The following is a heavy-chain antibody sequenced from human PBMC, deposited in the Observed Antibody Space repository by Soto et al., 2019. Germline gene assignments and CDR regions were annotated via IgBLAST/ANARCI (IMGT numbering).Heavy chain of an antibody. J-gene: IGHJ4*01. V-gene: IGHV4-30-4*01. Sequence: QVQLQESGPGLVKPSQTLSLTCTVSGGSISSADYYWSWIRQPPGKGLKWIGYFHSSGATYKDPCLQSRVTISVDTSKNQISLKLDSVTAADTAVYYCASIWFGDFDYWGHGTLVTVSS. CDR3: ASIWFGDFDY. CDR1: GGSISSADYY. CDR2: FHSSGAT. D-gene: IGHD3-10*01.